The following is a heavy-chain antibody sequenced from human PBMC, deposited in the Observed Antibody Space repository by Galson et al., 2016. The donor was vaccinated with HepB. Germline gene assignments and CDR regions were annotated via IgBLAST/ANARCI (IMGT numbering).Heavy chain of an antibody. J-gene: IGHJ4*02. V-gene: IGHV3-11*06. CDR2: ISSSGTFI. D-gene: IGHD6-13*01. Sequence: SLRLSCAASGFNFRDEYMTWIRQAPGKGLEWVSYISSSGTFIKYADSVMGRFTTSRDNARNSLLLHMNNVTAADTAVYFCATLKQLVPDYWGQGTRVTVSS. CDR1: GFNFRDEY. CDR3: ATLKQLVPDY.